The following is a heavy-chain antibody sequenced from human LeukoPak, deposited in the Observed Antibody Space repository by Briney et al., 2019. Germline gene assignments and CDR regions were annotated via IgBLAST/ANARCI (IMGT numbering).Heavy chain of an antibody. CDR1: GGSISSGPYY. Sequence: PSQTLSLTCTVSGGSISSGPYYWSWTRQYPAKGLERIVYIYYNGRTYYNPSLKRRVTISLDTSKNQFSLNLTSLTAADTAVYYCARVAHCGADCWGWFDPWGQGTLVTVSP. CDR3: ARVAHCGADCWGWFDP. J-gene: IGHJ5*02. D-gene: IGHD2-21*02. V-gene: IGHV4-31*03. CDR2: IYYNGRT.